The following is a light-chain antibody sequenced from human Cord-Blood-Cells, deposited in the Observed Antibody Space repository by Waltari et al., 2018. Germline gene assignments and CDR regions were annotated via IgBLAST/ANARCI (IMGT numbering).Light chain of an antibody. V-gene: IGLV2-8*01. CDR2: EVS. CDR3: SSYAGSNNVV. Sequence: QSALTQPPSASGSPGQSVTISCTGTSSAVGGYNYVSWYQQHPGKAPKPMIYEVSKRPSGVPDRFSGSKSGNTASLTVSGLQAEDEADYYCSSYAGSNNVVFGGGTKLTVL. J-gene: IGLJ2*01. CDR1: SSAVGGYNY.